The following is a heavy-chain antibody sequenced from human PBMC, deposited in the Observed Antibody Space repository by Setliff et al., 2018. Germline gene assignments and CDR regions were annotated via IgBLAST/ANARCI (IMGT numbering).Heavy chain of an antibody. V-gene: IGHV4-31*03. Sequence: KASETLSLTCSVSGGSISSKAVSWTWIRQHPGKGLEWIGAISHGGTTHYNPSLMSRVAFSVDTSNNALYVRLTYVTDADTAVYYCAKMTAVPEQVVLTGDVSEIWGPGTMVTVSS. CDR1: GGSISSKAVS. CDR3: AKMTAVPEQVVLTGDVSEI. D-gene: IGHD6-6*01. J-gene: IGHJ3*02. CDR2: ISHGGTT.